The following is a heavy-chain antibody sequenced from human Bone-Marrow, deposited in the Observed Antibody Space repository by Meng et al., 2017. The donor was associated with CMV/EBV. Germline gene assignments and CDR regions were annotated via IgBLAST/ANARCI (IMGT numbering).Heavy chain of an antibody. CDR2: IIPIFGTA. CDR1: GGTFSSYA. J-gene: IGHJ4*02. D-gene: IGHD6-13*01. Sequence: SVKVSCKASGGTFSSYAISWVRQAPGQGLEWMGGIIPIFGTANYAQKFQGRVTITTDESTSTAYMELSNLRSEDTAVYYCAGGLYSSSWYGSDYFDYWGQGTLVTVSS. CDR3: AGGLYSSSWYGSDYFDY. V-gene: IGHV1-69*05.